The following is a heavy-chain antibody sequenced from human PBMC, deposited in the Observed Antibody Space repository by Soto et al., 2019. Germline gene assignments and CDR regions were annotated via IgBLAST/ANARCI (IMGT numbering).Heavy chain of an antibody. D-gene: IGHD3-16*02. CDR3: AKENLLKIIVMSNFDY. Sequence: GGSLRLSCAASGFSFSNYSMRWGRPAPGEGVQWVSAIIGSGGSTHYADSVKGRFTISRDNSKNTLYLQMNSLRAEDTAVYYCAKENLLKIIVMSNFDYWGQGTLVTVS. V-gene: IGHV3-23*01. CDR2: IIGSGGST. CDR1: GFSFSNYS. J-gene: IGHJ4*02.